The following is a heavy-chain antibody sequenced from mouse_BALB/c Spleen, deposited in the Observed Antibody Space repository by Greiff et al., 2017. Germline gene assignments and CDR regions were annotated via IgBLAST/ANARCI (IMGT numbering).Heavy chain of an antibody. Sequence: EVMLVESGGGLVQPGGSRKLSCAASGFTFSSFGMHWVRQAPEKGLEWVAYISSGSSTIYYADTVKGRFTISRDNPKNTLFLQMTSLRSEDTAMYYCARERDGNYYFDYWGQGTTLTVSS. D-gene: IGHD2-1*01. CDR1: GFTFSSFG. J-gene: IGHJ2*01. V-gene: IGHV5-17*02. CDR3: ARERDGNYYFDY. CDR2: ISSGSSTI.